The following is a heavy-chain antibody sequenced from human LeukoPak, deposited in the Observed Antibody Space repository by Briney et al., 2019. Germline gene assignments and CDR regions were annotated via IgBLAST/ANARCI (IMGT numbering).Heavy chain of an antibody. CDR1: GFTFSSYA. D-gene: IGHD3-3*01. J-gene: IGHJ5*02. Sequence: GGSLRLSCAASGFTFSSYAMSWVRQAPGKGLEWVSAISGSGGSTYYADSVKGRFTISRDNSKNTLYLQMNSLRAEDTAVYYCAKDQYYDFWSGTYNWFDPWGQGTLVTVSS. CDR2: ISGSGGST. V-gene: IGHV3-23*01. CDR3: AKDQYYDFWSGTYNWFDP.